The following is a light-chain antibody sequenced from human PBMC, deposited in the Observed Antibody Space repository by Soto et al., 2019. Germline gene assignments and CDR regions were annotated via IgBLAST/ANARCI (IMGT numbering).Light chain of an antibody. CDR1: QSVSSY. CDR2: DAS. J-gene: IGKJ2*01. CDR3: QQRSNWPGT. V-gene: IGKV3-11*01. Sequence: EIVLTQSPATLSLSPGERATLSCRASQSVSSYLAWYQQKPGQAPRLLIYDASARATGIPARFSVSGSGTDFTLTISSLEPEDFAVYYCQQRSNWPGTFGQGTKLEIK.